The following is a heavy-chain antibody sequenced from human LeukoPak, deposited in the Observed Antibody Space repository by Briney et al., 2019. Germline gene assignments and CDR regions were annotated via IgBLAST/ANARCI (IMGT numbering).Heavy chain of an antibody. V-gene: IGHV4-61*01. D-gene: IGHD6-13*01. CDR2: IYYSGST. Sequence: PSETLSLTCTVSGGSASSGSYYWSWIRQPPGKGLEWIGYIYYSGSTNYNPSLKSRVTISVDTSKNQFSLKLSSVTAADTAVYYCARDGGSSWANWFDPWGQGTLVTVSS. J-gene: IGHJ5*02. CDR1: GGSASSGSYY. CDR3: ARDGGSSWANWFDP.